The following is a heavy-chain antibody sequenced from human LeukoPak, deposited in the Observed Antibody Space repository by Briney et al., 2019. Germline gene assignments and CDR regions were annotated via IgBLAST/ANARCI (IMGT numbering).Heavy chain of an antibody. D-gene: IGHD3-22*01. V-gene: IGHV1-2*02. CDR2: INPNSGGT. J-gene: IGHJ4*02. CDR3: ARARVYYDSSGIWAPPYYFDY. CDR1: GYTFTGYY. Sequence: GASVKVSCKASGYTFTGYYMHWVRQAPGQGLEWMGWINPNSGGTNYAQKFQGRVTMTRDTSISTAYMELSRLRSDDTAVYYCARARVYYDSSGIWAPPYYFDYWGQGTLVTVSS.